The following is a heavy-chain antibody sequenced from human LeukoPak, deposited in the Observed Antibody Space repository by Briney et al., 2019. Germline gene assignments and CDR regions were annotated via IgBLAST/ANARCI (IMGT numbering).Heavy chain of an antibody. D-gene: IGHD1-26*01. V-gene: IGHV3-23*01. J-gene: IGHJ4*02. Sequence: GGSLRLSCAASGFTFSDYAMSWVRQAPGKGLEWVSSISAAGGTTYYADSVKGRFTMSRDNGKNTLYLQMNSLRAEDTAIYYCANKYSGSPVNYWGQGTLVTVSS. CDR2: ISAAGGTT. CDR3: ANKYSGSPVNY. CDR1: GFTFSDYA.